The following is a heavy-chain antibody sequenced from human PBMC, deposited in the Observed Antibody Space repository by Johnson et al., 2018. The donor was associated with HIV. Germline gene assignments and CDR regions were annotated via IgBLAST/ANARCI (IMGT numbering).Heavy chain of an antibody. CDR1: GFTFSTYW. D-gene: IGHD5-24*01. V-gene: IGHV3-74*01. J-gene: IGHJ3*02. CDR3: ARDAKVEYGDALDI. CDR2: INSDGSST. Sequence: VQLVESGGGLVQPGVSLRLSCAASGFTFSTYWMHWVRQAPGKGLVWVSRINSDGSSTNYADSVKGRFTISRDNAKNTLYLQMNSLRAEDTAVYYCARDAKVEYGDALDIWGQGTKVTVSS.